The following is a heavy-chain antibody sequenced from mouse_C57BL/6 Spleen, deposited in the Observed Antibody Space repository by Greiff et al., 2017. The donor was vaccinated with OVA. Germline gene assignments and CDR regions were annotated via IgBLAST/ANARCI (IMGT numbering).Heavy chain of an antibody. V-gene: IGHV1-82*01. CDR3: ARSGVYDYDNV. CDR2: IYPGDGDT. Sequence: VKLQESGPELVKPGASVKISCKASGYAFSSSWMNWVKQRPGKGLEWIGRIYPGDGDTNYNGKFKGKATLTADKSSSTAYMQLSSLTSEDSAVYFCARSGVYDYDNVWGTGTTVTVSS. CDR1: GYAFSSSW. D-gene: IGHD2-4*01. J-gene: IGHJ1*03.